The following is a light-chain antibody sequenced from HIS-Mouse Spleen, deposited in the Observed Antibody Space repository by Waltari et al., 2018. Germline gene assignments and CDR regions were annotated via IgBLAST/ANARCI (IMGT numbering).Light chain of an antibody. J-gene: IGLJ3*02. V-gene: IGLV1-47*01. CDR3: AAWDDSLSGWV. CDR1: SPNIGRTY. CDR2: RNN. Sequence: QSVLTQPPSAPGTPGQRVTISRSVTSPNIGRTYLYWYQQPSGTAPKLLISRNNRRPSVVPDRFSGSKSGTSASRAISGLRSEDEADYYCAAWDDSLSGWVFGGGTKLTVL.